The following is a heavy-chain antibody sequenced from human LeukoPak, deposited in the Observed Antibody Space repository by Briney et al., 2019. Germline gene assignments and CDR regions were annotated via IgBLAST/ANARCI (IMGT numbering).Heavy chain of an antibody. Sequence: ASVKVSCKASGYTFSGHYLHWVRQAPGQGLEWMGRINPNSGGTRYAQKFQNRVTMTSDTSVSTAYMELNGLRSDDTAIYYCTRSWIQLWTPDFDHWGQGTLVTVSS. CDR2: INPNSGGT. J-gene: IGHJ4*02. CDR1: GYTFSGHY. V-gene: IGHV1-2*06. D-gene: IGHD5-18*01. CDR3: TRSWIQLWTPDFDH.